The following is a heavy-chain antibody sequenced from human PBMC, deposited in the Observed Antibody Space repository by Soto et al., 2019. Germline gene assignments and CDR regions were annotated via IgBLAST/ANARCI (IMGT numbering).Heavy chain of an antibody. V-gene: IGHV3-21*01. J-gene: IGHJ4*02. Sequence: PGGSLRLSCAASGFTFSSYPINWVRQAPGKGLEWVSSISGSSSYIYYADSVKGRFTISRDNAKNSLSLQMNSLRAEDTAVYYCAREITYTNFDYCGQGTLVTVSS. CDR3: AREITYTNFDY. CDR2: ISGSSSYI. D-gene: IGHD1-20*01. CDR1: GFTFSSYP.